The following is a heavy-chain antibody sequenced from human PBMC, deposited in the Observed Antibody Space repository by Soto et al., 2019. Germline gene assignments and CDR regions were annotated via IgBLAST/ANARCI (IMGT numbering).Heavy chain of an antibody. D-gene: IGHD2-2*01. J-gene: IGHJ4*02. Sequence: QVQLVQSGAEVKKPGSSVKVSCKASGGTFSSYTISWVRQAPGQGLEWMGRIIPILGIANYAQKFQGRVTITADKPTSTAYMELSSLRSEDTAVYYCAREGVGGYCSSTSCLDYWGQGTLVTVSS. CDR2: IIPILGIA. CDR3: AREGVGGYCSSTSCLDY. V-gene: IGHV1-69*08. CDR1: GGTFSSYT.